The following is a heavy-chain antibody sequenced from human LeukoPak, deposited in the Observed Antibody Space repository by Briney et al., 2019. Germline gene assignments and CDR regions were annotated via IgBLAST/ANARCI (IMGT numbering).Heavy chain of an antibody. CDR2: INPNSGGT. CDR1: GYTFTGYY. J-gene: IGHJ4*02. Sequence: ASVKVSCKASGYTFTGYYMHWVRQAPGQGLEWMGWINPNSGGTNYAQKFQGRVTMTRGTSISTAYMELSRLRSDDTAVYYCARSIVATIYFDYWGQGTLVTVSS. V-gene: IGHV1-2*02. CDR3: ARSIVATIYFDY. D-gene: IGHD5-12*01.